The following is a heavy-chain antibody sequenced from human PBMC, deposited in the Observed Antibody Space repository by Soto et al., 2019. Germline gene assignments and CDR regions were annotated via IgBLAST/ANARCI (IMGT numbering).Heavy chain of an antibody. D-gene: IGHD6-19*01. Sequence: QVQLVQSGAEVKKPGASVKVSCKTSGYTFINSGINWVRQAPGQGLQWMGWISAYKGDTNYAQKFQGRVTMTTDTSTSTAYMDLRTLRSDDTAVYYCARGAVAGWGLYGTDAWGQGTRVTVSS. CDR1: GYTFINSG. CDR2: ISAYKGDT. V-gene: IGHV1-18*01. CDR3: ARGAVAGWGLYGTDA. J-gene: IGHJ6*02.